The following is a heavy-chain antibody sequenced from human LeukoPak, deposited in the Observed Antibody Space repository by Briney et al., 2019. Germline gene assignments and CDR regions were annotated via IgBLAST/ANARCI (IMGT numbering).Heavy chain of an antibody. Sequence: PSETLSLTCTVSGGSISSYYWSWIRQPTGKGPEWIGRIYTSGSTNYNPSLKSRVTMSVDTSKNQFSLKLSSVTAADTAVYYCARDSGTTQPPYYYYMDVWGKGTTVTVSS. J-gene: IGHJ6*03. CDR3: ARDSGTTQPPYYYYMDV. CDR1: GGSISSYY. D-gene: IGHD4-11*01. V-gene: IGHV4-4*07. CDR2: IYTSGST.